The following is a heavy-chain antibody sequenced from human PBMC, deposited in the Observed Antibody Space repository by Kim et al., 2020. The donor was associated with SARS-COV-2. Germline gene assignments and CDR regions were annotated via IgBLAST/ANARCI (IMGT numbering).Heavy chain of an antibody. V-gene: IGHV3-48*02. CDR3: ARDFEAVAGTLHFDY. J-gene: IGHJ4*02. D-gene: IGHD6-19*01. Sequence: GGSLRLSCAASGFTFSSYSMNWVRQAPGKGLEWVSYISSSSSTIYYADSVKGRFTISRDNAKNSLYLQMNSLRDEDTAVYYCARDFEAVAGTLHFDYWGQGTLVTVSS. CDR2: ISSSSSTI. CDR1: GFTFSSYS.